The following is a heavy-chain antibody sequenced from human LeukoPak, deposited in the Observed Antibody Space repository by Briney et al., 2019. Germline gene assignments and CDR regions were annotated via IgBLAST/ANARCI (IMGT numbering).Heavy chain of an antibody. CDR3: ARVGYSYLPDY. CDR2: INSDGIST. CDR1: GFTFGMYW. Sequence: PGGSLRLSCAAFGFTFGMYWMHWVRQAPGKGLVWVSRINSDGISTNYADSVKGRFTISRDNAKNTLYLQMNSLRAEDTAVYYCARVGYSYLPDYWGQGSLVTVSS. J-gene: IGHJ4*02. D-gene: IGHD5-18*01. V-gene: IGHV3-74*01.